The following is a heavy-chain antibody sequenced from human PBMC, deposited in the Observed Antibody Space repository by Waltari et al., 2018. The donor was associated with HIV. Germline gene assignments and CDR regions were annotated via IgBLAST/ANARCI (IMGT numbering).Heavy chain of an antibody. CDR1: GFTFSNAW. V-gene: IGHV3-15*01. CDR2: IKSKTDGGTT. Sequence: EVQLVESGGGLVKPGGSIRLSCAASGFTFSNAWKSWVGQAPGKGQGWVGRIKSKTDGGTTDYAAPVKGRFTISRDDSKNTLYLQMNSLKTEDTAVYYCTTDPALLWFGELLSVIYGMDVWGQGTTVTVSS. CDR3: TTDPALLWFGELLSVIYGMDV. D-gene: IGHD3-10*01. J-gene: IGHJ6*02.